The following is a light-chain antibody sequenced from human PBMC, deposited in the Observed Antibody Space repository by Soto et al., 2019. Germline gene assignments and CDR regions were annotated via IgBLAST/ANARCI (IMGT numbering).Light chain of an antibody. Sequence: GDRVTITCRASQGISSALAWYQQKPGKAPKLLIYDASSLESGVPSRFSGCGSGTDFTLTISILQPEDFATYYCQQFNSYPFTFGQGTRLEIK. V-gene: IGKV1-13*02. J-gene: IGKJ5*01. CDR1: QGISSA. CDR3: QQFNSYPFT. CDR2: DAS.